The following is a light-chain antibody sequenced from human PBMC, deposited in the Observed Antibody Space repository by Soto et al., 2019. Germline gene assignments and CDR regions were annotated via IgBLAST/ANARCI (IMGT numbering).Light chain of an antibody. CDR2: EVS. Sequence: QSALTQPASVSGSPGQSITISCTGASGDIGSHNYVSWYQQHPGEAPKLIIYEVSNRPSGVSNRFSGSKSDNTASLTITGLQAEDEASYYCSSYTITHIPVIFGGGTKLTVL. V-gene: IGLV2-14*01. CDR1: SGDIGSHNY. J-gene: IGLJ2*01. CDR3: SSYTITHIPVI.